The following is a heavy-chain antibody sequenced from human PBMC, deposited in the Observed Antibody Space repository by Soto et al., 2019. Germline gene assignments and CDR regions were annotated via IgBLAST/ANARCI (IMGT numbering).Heavy chain of an antibody. CDR2: IYYTGST. J-gene: IGHJ4*02. CDR3: ARDSYDSTPVYFDY. CDR1: GDSIRSSSYY. Sequence: SETLSLTCTVSGDSIRSSSYYWGWIRHPPGKGLEWIASIYYTGSTYYNPTLKSRVTMSVDTSKNQFSLKLIFGNAADTAVYYCARDSYDSTPVYFDYWGQGTLVTVSS. D-gene: IGHD2-15*01. V-gene: IGHV4-39*07.